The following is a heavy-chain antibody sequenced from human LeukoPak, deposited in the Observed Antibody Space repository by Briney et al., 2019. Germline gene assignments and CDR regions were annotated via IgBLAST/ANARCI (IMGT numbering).Heavy chain of an antibody. CDR2: IKQDGSEK. J-gene: IGHJ6*03. CDR1: GFTFSSYW. V-gene: IGHV3-7*01. CDR3: AREGIYSYGLRYYYMDV. Sequence: PGGSLRLSCAASGFTFSSYWMSWVRQAPGKGLEWVANIKQDGSEKYYVDSVKGRFTISRDNAKNSLYLQMNSLRAEDTAVYYCAREGIYSYGLRYYYMDVWGKGTTVTVSS. D-gene: IGHD5-18*01.